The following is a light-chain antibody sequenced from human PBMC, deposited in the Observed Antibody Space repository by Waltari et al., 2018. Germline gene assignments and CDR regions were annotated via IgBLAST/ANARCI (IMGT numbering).Light chain of an antibody. CDR2: EVT. Sequence: QSVLTQPASVSGSPGQSITISCTGTSRDIGFYNYVSWYQQHPGKAPKLLIFEVTDRPSGVSLRFSGPQSGNTASLTISGLQTEDEADYYCSSFSHDNTLVFGGGTKLTVL. V-gene: IGLV2-14*03. CDR3: SSFSHDNTLV. CDR1: SRDIGFYNY. J-gene: IGLJ3*02.